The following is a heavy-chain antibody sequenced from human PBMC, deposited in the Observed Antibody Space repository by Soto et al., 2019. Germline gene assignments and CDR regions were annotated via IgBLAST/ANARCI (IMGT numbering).Heavy chain of an antibody. D-gene: IGHD3-10*01. CDR1: GVTVSSNY. CDR3: ARGWFGELFPPVPKDYYYGMDV. CDR2: IYSGGST. J-gene: IGHJ6*02. V-gene: IGHV3-53*01. Sequence: GGSLRLSCAASGVTVSSNYMSWVRQAPGKGLEWVSVIYSGGSTYYADSVKGRFSISRDNSKNTLYLQMNSLRAEDTAVYYCARGWFGELFPPVPKDYYYGMDVWGQGTTVTVSS.